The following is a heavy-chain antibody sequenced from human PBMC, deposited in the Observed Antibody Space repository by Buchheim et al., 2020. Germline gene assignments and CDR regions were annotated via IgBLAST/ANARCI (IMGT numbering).Heavy chain of an antibody. CDR3: ARAYYGGNSNWFGP. CDR2: INRSGSA. D-gene: IGHD4-23*01. CDR1: GDSISSGTYY. J-gene: IGHJ5*02. Sequence: QVQVLESGPGLVKPSQTLSLTCSVSGDSISSGTYYWNWIRKPAGKGLEWIGRINRSGSADFNPSLKSRVTISVDTSQNQFSLKLNSVTAADTAVYYCARAYYGGNSNWFGPWGQGTL. V-gene: IGHV4-61*02.